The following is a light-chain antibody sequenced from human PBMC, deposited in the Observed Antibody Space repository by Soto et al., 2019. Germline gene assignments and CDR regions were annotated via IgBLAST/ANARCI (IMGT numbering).Light chain of an antibody. Sequence: QSVLTQPPSASGTPGQRVTISCSGSSSNIGSNSVNWYQQLPETAPKLLIYRNNQRPSGVPDRFSGSKSGTSASLAISLQSEDEADYYCAAWDDSLNGVVFGGGTKLTVL. CDR1: SSNIGSNS. CDR3: AAWDDSLNGVV. CDR2: RNN. J-gene: IGLJ2*01. V-gene: IGLV1-44*01.